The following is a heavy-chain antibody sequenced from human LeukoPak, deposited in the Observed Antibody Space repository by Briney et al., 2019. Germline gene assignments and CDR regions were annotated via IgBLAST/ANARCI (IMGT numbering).Heavy chain of an antibody. D-gene: IGHD3/OR15-3a*01. CDR3: ARGVVLGQDDAFDI. Sequence: SETLSLTCTVSGGSISNYYWSWIRQPTGKGLEWIGYIFYRGSIDYSPSLQSRVTISVDTSKNHLSLRLTSVTAADTAVYFCARGVVLGQDDAFDIWGRGTMVTVSS. CDR2: IFYRGSI. J-gene: IGHJ3*02. V-gene: IGHV4-59*12. CDR1: GGSISNYY.